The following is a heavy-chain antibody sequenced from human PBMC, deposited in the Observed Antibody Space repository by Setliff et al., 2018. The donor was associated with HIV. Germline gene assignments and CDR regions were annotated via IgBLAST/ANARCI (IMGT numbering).Heavy chain of an antibody. Sequence: PSVKVSCKASGGSFSSYAISWVRQAPGQGLEWMGGIIPIFGTAKYAQKFQGRVTITADESTTTAYMELSSLRSEDTAVYYCARIPNHSSGFDYWGQGTPVTVSS. V-gene: IGHV1-69*13. J-gene: IGHJ4*02. CDR2: IIPIFGTA. CDR1: GGSFSSYA. CDR3: ARIPNHSSGFDY. D-gene: IGHD3-22*01.